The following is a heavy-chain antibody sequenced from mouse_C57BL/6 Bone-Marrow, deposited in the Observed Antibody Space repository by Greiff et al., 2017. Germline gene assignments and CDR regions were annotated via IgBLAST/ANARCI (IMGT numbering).Heavy chain of an antibody. CDR3: ARRAGLDY. V-gene: IGHV1-82*01. J-gene: IGHJ2*01. CDR1: GYAFSSSW. CDR2: IYPGDGDT. D-gene: IGHD3-3*01. Sequence: VQRVESGPELVKPGASVKISCKASGYAFSSSWMNWVKQRPGKGLEWIGRIYPGDGDTNYNGKFKGKATLTADKSSSTAYMQLSSLTSEDSAVYFCARRAGLDYWGQGTTLTVSS.